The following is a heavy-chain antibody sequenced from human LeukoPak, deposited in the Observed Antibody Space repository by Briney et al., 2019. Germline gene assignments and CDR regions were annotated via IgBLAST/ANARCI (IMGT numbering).Heavy chain of an antibody. CDR2: IYSSGST. J-gene: IGHJ6*02. Sequence: PSETLSLTCTVSGGSISSYYWSWIRQPPGKGLEWIGYIYSSGSTNYNPSLKSRVTLSVDTSKNQFSLKLSSVTAADTAVYYCARYRRSLGYGMDVWGQGTTVTVSS. D-gene: IGHD1-26*01. CDR3: ARYRRSLGYGMDV. CDR1: GGSISSYY. V-gene: IGHV4-59*01.